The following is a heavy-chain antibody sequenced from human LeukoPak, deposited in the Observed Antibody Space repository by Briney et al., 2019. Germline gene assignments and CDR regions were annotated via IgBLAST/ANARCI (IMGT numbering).Heavy chain of an antibody. V-gene: IGHV1-24*01. Sequence: GASVKVSCKVSGYTLTELSMHWVRQAPGKGLEWMGGFDPEDGETIYAQKFQGRVTMTEDTSTDTAYTELSSLRSEDTAVYYCATSIVVVGAFDYWGQGTLVTVSS. CDR2: FDPEDGET. J-gene: IGHJ4*02. D-gene: IGHD2-2*01. CDR1: GYTLTELS. CDR3: ATSIVVVGAFDY.